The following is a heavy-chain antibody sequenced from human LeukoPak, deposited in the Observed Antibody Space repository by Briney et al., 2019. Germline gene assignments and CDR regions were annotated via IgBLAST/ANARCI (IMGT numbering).Heavy chain of an antibody. CDR1: GGSISSGGYY. J-gene: IGHJ4*03. CDR2: IYYSGST. Sequence: SQTLSLTCTVSGGSISSGGYYWSWIRQHPGKGLEWIGYIYYSGSTYYNPSLKSRVTISVDTSKNQFSLKLSSVTAADTAVYYCATSYYGGNLPPDYWGQGTTVTVSS. V-gene: IGHV4-31*03. CDR3: ATSYYGGNLPPDY. D-gene: IGHD4-23*01.